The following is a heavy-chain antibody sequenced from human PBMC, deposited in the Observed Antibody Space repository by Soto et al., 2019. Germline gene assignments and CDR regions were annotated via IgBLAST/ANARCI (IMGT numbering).Heavy chain of an antibody. CDR2: MNPNSGNT. CDR1: GYTITSYD. V-gene: IGHV1-8*01. J-gene: IGHJ5*02. D-gene: IGHD6-6*01. CDR3: ARNRAVLAARFRRGNWFDP. Sequence: ASVKVSCKASGYTITSYDINWVRQATGQGLEWMGWMNPNSGNTGYAQKFQGRVTMTRNTSISTAYMELSSLRSEDTAVYYCARNRAVLAARFRRGNWFDPWGQGTLVTVSS.